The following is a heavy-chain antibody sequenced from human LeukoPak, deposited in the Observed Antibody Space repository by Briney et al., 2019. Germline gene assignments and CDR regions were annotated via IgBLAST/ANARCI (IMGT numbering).Heavy chain of an antibody. CDR3: ARHKHSSGYYYSFDI. CDR2: IYTSGST. J-gene: IGHJ3*02. D-gene: IGHD3-22*01. Sequence: SETLSLTCTVSGGSISSYYWRWIRQPAGKGLEWIGRIYTSGSTNYNPSLKSRVTMSVDTSKNQFSLKLSSVTAADTAVYYCARHKHSSGYYYSFDIWGQGTLVTVSS. CDR1: GGSISSYY. V-gene: IGHV4-4*07.